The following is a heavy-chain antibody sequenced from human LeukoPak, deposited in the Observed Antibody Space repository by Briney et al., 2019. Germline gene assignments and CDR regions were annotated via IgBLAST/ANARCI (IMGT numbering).Heavy chain of an antibody. D-gene: IGHD4-17*01. CDR3: ASFEFGDYVFDY. CDR1: GYTFTSYG. V-gene: IGHV1-18*01. CDR2: ISAYNGNT. Sequence: ASVKVSCKASGYTFTSYGISWVRQAPGQGLEWMGWISAYNGNTNYARKLQGRVTMTTDTSTSTAYMELRSLRSDDTAVYYCASFEFGDYVFDYWGQGTLVTVSS. J-gene: IGHJ4*02.